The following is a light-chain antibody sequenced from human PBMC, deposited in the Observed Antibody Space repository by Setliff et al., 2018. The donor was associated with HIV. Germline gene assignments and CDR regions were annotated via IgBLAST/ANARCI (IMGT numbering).Light chain of an antibody. CDR2: EDK. J-gene: IGLJ2*01. CDR3: QSYGSDIVI. V-gene: IGLV6-57*01. CDR1: SGSIASNY. Sequence: NFMLTQPHSVSESPGKTVTISCTRSSGSIASNYVQWYQQRPGSSPTIVIYEDKQRPSGVPDRFSGSLDSSSNSASLTISGLKTEDEADYYCQSYGSDIVIFGGGTKVTVL.